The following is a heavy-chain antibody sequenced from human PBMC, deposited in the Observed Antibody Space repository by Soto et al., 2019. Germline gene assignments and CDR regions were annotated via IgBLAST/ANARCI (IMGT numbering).Heavy chain of an antibody. CDR2: IKSQTDGGRI. V-gene: IGHV3-15*01. J-gene: IGHJ4*02. Sequence: EVQVVESGGGLVKPGGSLRLSCEDSGLPFAKVWMSWIRQAPGKGLEWVGRIKSQTDGGRIDYAAPVKGRFTISRDDSKNTLYLQMNSLQTEDTAVYYCTTSVTGTPRAIDYWGQGNLVTVSS. CDR3: TTSVTGTPRAIDY. CDR1: GLPFAKVW. D-gene: IGHD1-7*01.